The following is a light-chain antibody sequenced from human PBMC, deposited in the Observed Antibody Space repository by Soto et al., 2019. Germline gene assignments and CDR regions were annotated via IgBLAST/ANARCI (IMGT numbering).Light chain of an antibody. CDR2: GTS. CDR1: QSVNIN. V-gene: IGKV3-15*01. J-gene: IGKJ5*01. CDR3: QQRSSWPPTIT. Sequence: IVTTQSPATLSVSPGERATLSCRASQSVNINLAWYQQKPGQAPRLLIYGTSTRATGVPARFSGSGSGTEFTLTISSLEPEDFAVYYCQQRSSWPPTITFGQGTRLEI.